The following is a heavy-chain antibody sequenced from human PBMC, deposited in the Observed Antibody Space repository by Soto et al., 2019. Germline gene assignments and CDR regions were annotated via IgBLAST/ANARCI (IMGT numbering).Heavy chain of an antibody. CDR2: IYPGDSDI. J-gene: IGHJ6*02. D-gene: IGHD5-12*01. CDR3: AIRGYSGYDYYYYYGMDV. CDR1: GYSFTSYW. Sequence: GESLKISCKGSGYSFTSYWIGWVRQMPGKGLEWMGIIYPGDSDIRYSPSFQGQVTISADKSISTAYLQWSSLKASDTAMYYCAIRGYSGYDYYYYYGMDVWGQGTTVTVSS. V-gene: IGHV5-51*01.